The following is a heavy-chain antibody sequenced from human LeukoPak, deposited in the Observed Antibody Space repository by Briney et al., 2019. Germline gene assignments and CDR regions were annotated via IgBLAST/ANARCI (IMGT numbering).Heavy chain of an antibody. CDR1: GFTFGTSW. Sequence: PGGSLRLSCAASGFTFGTSWMSWFRRAPGTGLQWVAHTSPNGRDTYYVDSVKGRFTISRDNAKNSLYLQMNSLRAEDTAVYYCARDSPERGYSYGPLDNYFDYWGQGTLVTVSS. CDR3: ARDSPERGYSYGPLDNYFDY. CDR2: TSPNGRDT. D-gene: IGHD5-18*01. J-gene: IGHJ4*02. V-gene: IGHV3-7*01.